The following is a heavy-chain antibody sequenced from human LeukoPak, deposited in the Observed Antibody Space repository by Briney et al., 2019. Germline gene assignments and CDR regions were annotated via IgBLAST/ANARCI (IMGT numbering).Heavy chain of an antibody. CDR3: ARDISGSYDC. CDR2: INPKSGGT. D-gene: IGHD1-26*01. V-gene: IGHV1-2*02. CDR1: GYTVTDYY. J-gene: IGHJ4*02. Sequence: ASVKVSCKASGYTVTDYYIHWVRQAPGQGLEWVGLINPKSGGTSYAQKFQGRVTMTRDTSITTVYMELTRLTSDDTAVYYCARDISGSYDCWGQGTLVTVSS.